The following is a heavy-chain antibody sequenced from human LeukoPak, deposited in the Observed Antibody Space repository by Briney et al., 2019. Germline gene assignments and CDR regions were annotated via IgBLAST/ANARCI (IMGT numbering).Heavy chain of an antibody. CDR2: ISSNGGST. CDR3: ARDSGVLPAAFDY. D-gene: IGHD2-2*01. Sequence: PGGSLRLSCAASRFTFSYYAMHWVRQAPGKGLEYVSLISSNGGSTYYANSVKGRFTISRDNSKNTLYLQMGSLRAEDMAVYYCARDSGVLPAAFDYWGQGTLVTVSS. J-gene: IGHJ4*02. V-gene: IGHV3-64*01. CDR1: RFTFSYYA.